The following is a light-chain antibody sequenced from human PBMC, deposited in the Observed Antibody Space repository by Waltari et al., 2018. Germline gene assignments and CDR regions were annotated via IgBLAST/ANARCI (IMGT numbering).Light chain of an antibody. CDR2: DVS. CDR1: SSDVGGYNS. J-gene: IGLJ2*01. Sequence: QSALTQPASVSGSPAQSITISCTGTSSDVGGYNSVSWYQDHPGQAPNVIIYDVSDRPSGISERFSGSKSGNTASLTISGLQAEDEADYYCSSQSSDNVVLFGGGTKLTVL. CDR3: SSQSSDNVVL. V-gene: IGLV2-14*03.